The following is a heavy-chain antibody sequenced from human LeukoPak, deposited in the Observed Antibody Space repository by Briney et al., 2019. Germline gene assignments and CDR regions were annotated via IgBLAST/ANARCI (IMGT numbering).Heavy chain of an antibody. Sequence: PGGSLRLSCAASGFTFSSYAMSWIRQAPGKGLEWVSYISSSGSTIYYADSVKGRFTISRDNAKNSLYLQMNSLRAEDTAVYYCARGVSSSWYAKGRADAFDIWGQGTMVTVSS. J-gene: IGHJ3*02. V-gene: IGHV3-11*01. CDR1: GFTFSSYA. D-gene: IGHD6-13*01. CDR3: ARGVSSSWYAKGRADAFDI. CDR2: ISSSGSTI.